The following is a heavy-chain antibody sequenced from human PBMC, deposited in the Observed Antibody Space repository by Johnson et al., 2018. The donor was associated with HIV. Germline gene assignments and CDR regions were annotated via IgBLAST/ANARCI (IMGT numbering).Heavy chain of an antibody. CDR1: GFTVSGNY. J-gene: IGHJ3*02. Sequence: EVQLVESGGGLVQPGGSLRLSCAASGFTVSGNYMSWVRQAPGMGLEWVSVVYTGGSTFYADSVKGSFTISRDNSKNTLYLQMNSLRAEDTALYYCARDRYWDYVVGAFDIWGQGTMVTVSS. D-gene: IGHD1-26*01. CDR2: VYTGGST. CDR3: ARDRYWDYVVGAFDI. V-gene: IGHV3-66*01.